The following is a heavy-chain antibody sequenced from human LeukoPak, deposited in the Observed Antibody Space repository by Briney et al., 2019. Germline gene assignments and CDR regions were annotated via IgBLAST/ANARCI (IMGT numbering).Heavy chain of an antibody. CDR1: GGSFSGYY. Sequence: SETLSLTCAVYGGSFSGYYWSWIRQPPGKGLEWIGEINHSGSTNYNPSLKSRVTISVDTSKNQFSLKLSSVTAADTAAYYCARGLAAGGYYFDYWGQGTLVTVSS. J-gene: IGHJ4*02. CDR3: ARGLAAGGYYFDY. D-gene: IGHD6-13*01. CDR2: INHSGST. V-gene: IGHV4-34*01.